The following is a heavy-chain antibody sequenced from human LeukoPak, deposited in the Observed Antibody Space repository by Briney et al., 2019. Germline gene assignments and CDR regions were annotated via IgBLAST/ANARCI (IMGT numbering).Heavy chain of an antibody. Sequence: SETLSLTCTVSGGSISSYYWSWIRQPPGKGLEWIGYIYYSGSTNYNPSLKSRVTISVDTSNNQCSLKLSSVTAADTAVYYCARASYNYLMGFDYWGQGTLVTVSS. CDR2: IYYSGST. J-gene: IGHJ4*02. D-gene: IGHD5-24*01. CDR1: GGSISSYY. CDR3: ARASYNYLMGFDY. V-gene: IGHV4-59*01.